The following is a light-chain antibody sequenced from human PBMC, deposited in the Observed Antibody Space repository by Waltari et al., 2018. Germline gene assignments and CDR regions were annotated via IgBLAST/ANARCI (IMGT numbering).Light chain of an antibody. Sequence: EIVLTQSPGTLSLSPGERATLSCRASQTISNYLAWYQQKPGQAPRLLIYDASSRAIGIPDRFSGSGSGTDFTLTISRLETEDFAMYYCQQYGSSPTFGQGTKLEIK. CDR3: QQYGSSPT. J-gene: IGKJ2*01. CDR2: DAS. V-gene: IGKV3-20*01. CDR1: QTISNY.